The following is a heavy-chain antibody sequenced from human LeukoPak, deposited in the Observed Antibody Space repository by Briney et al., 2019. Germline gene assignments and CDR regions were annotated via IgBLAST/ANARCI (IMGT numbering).Heavy chain of an antibody. CDR3: ARAAWYSSSWQEGYYFDY. J-gene: IGHJ4*02. D-gene: IGHD6-13*01. Sequence: PGGSLRLSCAASGFTFDDYGMSWVRQAPGKGLEWVSVIYSGDTTYYADSVKGRFTISRDNSRNTLYLEMNTLRAEDTAMYYCARAAWYSSSWQEGYYFDYWGQGTLVTVSS. CDR2: IYSGDTT. V-gene: IGHV3-53*01. CDR1: GFTFDDYG.